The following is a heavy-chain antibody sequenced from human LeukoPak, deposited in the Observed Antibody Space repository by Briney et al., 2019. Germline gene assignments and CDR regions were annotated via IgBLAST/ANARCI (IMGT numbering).Heavy chain of an antibody. V-gene: IGHV1-18*01. CDR1: GYKFIDFG. Sequence: ASVKVSCKASGYKFIDFGITWVRQAPGQGLEWMGWISGYNGKTNYAQKFQGRVTMTTDTSTNTVYLELRSLRSDDTAVYYCARWETGGWFDPWGQGTLVTISS. CDR3: ARWETGGWFDP. J-gene: IGHJ5*02. D-gene: IGHD1-14*01. CDR2: ISGYNGKT.